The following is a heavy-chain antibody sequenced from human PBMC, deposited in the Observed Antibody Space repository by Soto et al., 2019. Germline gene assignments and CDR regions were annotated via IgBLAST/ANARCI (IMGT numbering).Heavy chain of an antibody. CDR1: GFSLSTSGMC. V-gene: IGHV2-70*11. D-gene: IGHD6-13*01. CDR3: ARIPHGKCSSWPASDAFDI. Sequence: SGPTLVNPTQTLTLTCTFSGFSLSTSGMCVSWIRQPPGKALEWLARIDWDDDKYYSTSLKTRLTISKDTSKNQVVLTMTNMDPVDTATYYCARIPHGKCSSWPASDAFDIWGQGTMVTVSS. CDR2: IDWDDDK. J-gene: IGHJ3*02.